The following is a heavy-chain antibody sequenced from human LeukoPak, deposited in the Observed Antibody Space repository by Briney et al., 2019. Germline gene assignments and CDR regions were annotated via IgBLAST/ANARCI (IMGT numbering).Heavy chain of an antibody. CDR2: IYHSGST. D-gene: IGHD6-19*01. CDR3: ARDQWLLRY. Sequence: SETLSLTCAVSGGSISSGGYSWSWIRQPPGKGLEWIGYIYHSGSTYYNPSLKTRVSISLDTSKNQFSLKVRSVTAADTALYYCARDQWLLRYWGQGTLVTVSS. J-gene: IGHJ4*02. V-gene: IGHV4-30-2*01. CDR1: GGSISSGGYS.